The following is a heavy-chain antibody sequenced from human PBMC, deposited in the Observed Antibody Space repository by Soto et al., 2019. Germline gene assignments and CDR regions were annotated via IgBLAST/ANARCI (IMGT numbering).Heavy chain of an antibody. CDR3: ARVGQFDY. V-gene: IGHV3-7*03. Sequence: PXGSLRLSCEAAGFTFTKYWMSWVRQAPGKGLEWVATIKEDGSVKYYVDSVKGRFAISRDNARNSLYVQMNSLRPEDTAIYYCARVGQFDYWGRGTLVTVSS. J-gene: IGHJ4*02. CDR1: GFTFTKYW. CDR2: IKEDGSVK.